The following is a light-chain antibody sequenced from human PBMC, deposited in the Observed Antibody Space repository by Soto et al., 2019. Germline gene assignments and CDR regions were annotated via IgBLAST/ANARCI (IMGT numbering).Light chain of an antibody. J-gene: IGLJ2*01. CDR3: QSYDSGLYVV. Sequence: QSVLTQPPSVSGAPGQRVTISCTGRSSNFGSSYDVHWYRQLPGTAPKLLIYGNNNRPSGVPDRFSGSKSGTSASLAITGLQAEDEADYYCQSYDSGLYVVFGGGTKVTVL. CDR1: SSNFGSSYD. V-gene: IGLV1-40*01. CDR2: GNN.